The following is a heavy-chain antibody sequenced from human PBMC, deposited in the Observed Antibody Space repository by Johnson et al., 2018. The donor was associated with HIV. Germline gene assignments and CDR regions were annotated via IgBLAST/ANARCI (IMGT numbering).Heavy chain of an antibody. Sequence: QVQLVESGGGVVQSGRSLRLSCAASGFTFSNYGMHWVRQAPGKGLAWVAVIWYDGSNTYYADSVKGRFTISRDNSKNTLYLQMNSLGAEDTAVYCCAKAPLDLIGGPVSFDMWGQGTMVTVSS. CDR1: GFTFSNYG. D-gene: IGHD4-23*01. CDR2: IWYDGSNT. V-gene: IGHV3-33*06. CDR3: AKAPLDLIGGPVSFDM. J-gene: IGHJ3*02.